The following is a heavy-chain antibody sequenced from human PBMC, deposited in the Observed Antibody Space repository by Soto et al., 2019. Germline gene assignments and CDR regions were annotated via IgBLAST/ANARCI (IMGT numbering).Heavy chain of an antibody. D-gene: IGHD6-25*01. CDR3: AGGEGEAAMENV. CDR1: GGTLLSYT. V-gene: IGHV1-69*01. J-gene: IGHJ6*02. CDR2: IIPIFGIA. Sequence: QVQLVQSGAEVKKPGSSVKVSCKASGGTLLSYTISWVRQAPGQGLEWMGGIIPIFGIANYAQKFQGRVTITADESAGVAEMERSRLRAEGTGVYCCAGGEGEAAMENVWGQGTTVTVSS.